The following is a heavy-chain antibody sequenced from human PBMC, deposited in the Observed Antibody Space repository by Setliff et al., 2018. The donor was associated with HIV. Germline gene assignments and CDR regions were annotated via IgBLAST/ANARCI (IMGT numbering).Heavy chain of an antibody. CDR2: IETSGENI. CDR1: GASISGYY. Sequence: SETLSLTCTVSGASISGYYWSWIRQAAGKGLEWIGRIETSGENIDSNPSFKSRVTTSGDTPKNQFSLKLSSVTAADTAVYYCAKDWRDYYYHPGSGTYPYSWGQGTLVTVSS. D-gene: IGHD3-10*01. V-gene: IGHV4-4*07. CDR3: AKDWRDYYYHPGSGTYPYS. J-gene: IGHJ4*02.